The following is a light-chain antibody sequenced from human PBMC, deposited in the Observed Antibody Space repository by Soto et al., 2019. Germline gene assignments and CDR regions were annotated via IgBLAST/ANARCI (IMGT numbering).Light chain of an antibody. V-gene: IGKV3-11*01. CDR1: QNVRTY. Sequence: EIVLAQSPATLSLSPGERATLSCRASQNVRTYLAWYQQKPGQAPRLLIYDASNRATGVPARFSGSGSGTDFTLTISGLEPEDFAVYYCQQRSNWPPYPFGQGTKLEVK. CDR2: DAS. CDR3: QQRSNWPPYP. J-gene: IGKJ2*01.